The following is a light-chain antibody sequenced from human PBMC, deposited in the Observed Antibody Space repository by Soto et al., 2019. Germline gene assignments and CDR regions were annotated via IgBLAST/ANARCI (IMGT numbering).Light chain of an antibody. J-gene: IGKJ4*01. V-gene: IGKV1-39*01. CDR2: AAS. CDR1: QSISSS. CDR3: QQSYSTPPT. Sequence: DLQMTQSPSSLSASVGDRVTITCRASQSISSSLNWYQQKPGKAPKLLIYAASSLQSGVPSRFSGSGSGTDFTLTISSLQPEDFATYYCQQSYSTPPTFGGGTKVDIK.